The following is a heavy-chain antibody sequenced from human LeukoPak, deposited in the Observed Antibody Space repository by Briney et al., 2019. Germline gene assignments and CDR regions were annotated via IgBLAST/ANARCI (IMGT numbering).Heavy chain of an antibody. J-gene: IGHJ4*02. D-gene: IGHD3-22*01. Sequence: GGSLRLSCAASGFTFSSYSMNWVRQAPGKGLEWVSYIGSSSYTNYADSVKGRFTISRDNAKNSLYLQMNSLRAEDTAIYFCAAEKPYESSGSPFDYWGQGTLVTVPS. V-gene: IGHV3-21*05. CDR2: IGSSSYT. CDR1: GFTFSSYS. CDR3: AAEKPYESSGSPFDY.